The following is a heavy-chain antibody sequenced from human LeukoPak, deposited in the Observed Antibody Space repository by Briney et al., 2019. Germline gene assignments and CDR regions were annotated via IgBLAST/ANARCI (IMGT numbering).Heavy chain of an antibody. CDR3: ARVSQSKYRTFDY. V-gene: IGHV4-39*07. J-gene: IGHJ4*02. CDR2: IYYSGST. CDR1: GGSISSSSYY. Sequence: SETLSLTCTVSGGSISSSSYYWGWIRQPPGKGLEWIGSIYYSGSTYYNPSLKSRVTISVDTSKNQFSLKLSSVTAADTAVYYCARVSQSKYRTFDYWGQGTLVTVSS. D-gene: IGHD2-8*01.